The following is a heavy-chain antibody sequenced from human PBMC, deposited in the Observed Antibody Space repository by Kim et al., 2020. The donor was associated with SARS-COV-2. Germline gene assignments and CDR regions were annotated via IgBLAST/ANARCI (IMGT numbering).Heavy chain of an antibody. J-gene: IGHJ5*02. Sequence: ASVKVSCKASVYTFTSYAMHWVRQVPGRRLEWMGWINAGNGNTKYSQKFQGRVTITRDTSASTAYMELSSLRSEDTAVYYCASDPDLFYGSDNWFDPWGQGTLVTVSS. CDR3: ASDPDLFYGSDNWFDP. CDR1: VYTFTSYA. D-gene: IGHD3-10*01. CDR2: INAGNGNT. V-gene: IGHV1-3*01.